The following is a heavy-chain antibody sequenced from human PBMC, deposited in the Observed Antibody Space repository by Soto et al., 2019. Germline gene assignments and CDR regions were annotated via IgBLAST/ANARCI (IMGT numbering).Heavy chain of an antibody. Sequence: PSETLCLSSAVLIGTFRDYYRRWIRKTRGKGRLWIGEIAETGSTDYNPSLKSRVTISVDTSKNQFSLKLSSVTAADTAVYYCASLFYLGFASSSGYGSWYCDLWGRGTPVSVS. V-gene: IGHV4-34*01. J-gene: IGHJ2*01. CDR1: IGTFRDYY. CDR3: ASLFYLGFASSSGYGSWYCDL. D-gene: IGHD6-13*01. CDR2: IAETGST.